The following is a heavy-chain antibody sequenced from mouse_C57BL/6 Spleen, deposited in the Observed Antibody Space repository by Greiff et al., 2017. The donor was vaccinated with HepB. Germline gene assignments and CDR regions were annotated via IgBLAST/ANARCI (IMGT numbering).Heavy chain of an antibody. Sequence: VQLVESGAELVRPGTSVKVSCKASGYAFTNYLIEWVKQRPGQGLEWIGVINPGSGGTNYNEKFKGKATLTADKSSSTAYMQLSSLTAEDSAVCFCARDRVDWYFDVWGTGTTVTVSS. V-gene: IGHV1-54*01. CDR1: GYAFTNYL. D-gene: IGHD3-2*01. CDR2: INPGSGGT. J-gene: IGHJ1*03. CDR3: ARDRVDWYFDV.